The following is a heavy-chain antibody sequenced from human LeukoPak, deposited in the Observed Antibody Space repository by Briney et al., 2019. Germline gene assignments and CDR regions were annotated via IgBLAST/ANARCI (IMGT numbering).Heavy chain of an antibody. CDR1: GGTFSSYA. J-gene: IGHJ3*02. Sequence: ASVKVSCKASGGTFSSYAISWVRQAPGQGLEWMGWINPNSGGTNYAQKFQGRVTMTRDTSISTAYMELSRLRSDDTAVYYCARGGVVVDTAFDIWGQGTMVTVSS. V-gene: IGHV1-2*02. CDR3: ARGGVVVDTAFDI. D-gene: IGHD2-15*01. CDR2: INPNSGGT.